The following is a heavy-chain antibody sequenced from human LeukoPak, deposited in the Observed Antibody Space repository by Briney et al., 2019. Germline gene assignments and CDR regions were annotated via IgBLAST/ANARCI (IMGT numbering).Heavy chain of an antibody. Sequence: PGGSLRLSCAASGFTFSSYAMHRVRQAPGKGLEWVAVISYDGSNKYYADSVKGRFTISRDNSKNTLYLQMNSLRAEDTAVYYCARDPGYCSGGSCYSGPLPWGQGTLVTVSS. CDR3: ARDPGYCSGGSCYSGPLP. CDR2: ISYDGSNK. D-gene: IGHD2-15*01. V-gene: IGHV3-30-3*01. J-gene: IGHJ5*02. CDR1: GFTFSSYA.